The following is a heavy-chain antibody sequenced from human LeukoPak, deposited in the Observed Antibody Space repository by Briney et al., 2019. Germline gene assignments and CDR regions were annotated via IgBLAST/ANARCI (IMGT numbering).Heavy chain of an antibody. CDR1: GFTFSSYG. J-gene: IGHJ6*02. D-gene: IGHD2-15*01. CDR3: AKESPPPYCSGGSCYSYYYYGMDV. CDR2: ISYDGSNK. Sequence: SGGSLRLSCAASGFTFSSYGMHWVRQAPGKGLEWVAVISYDGSNKYYADSVKGRFTISRDNSKNTLYPQMNSLRAEDAAVYYCAKESPPPYCSGGSCYSYYYYGMDVWGQGTTATVSS. V-gene: IGHV3-30*18.